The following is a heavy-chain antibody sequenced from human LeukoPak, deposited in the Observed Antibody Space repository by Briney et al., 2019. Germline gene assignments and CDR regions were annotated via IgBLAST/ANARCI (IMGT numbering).Heavy chain of an antibody. CDR2: INHSGST. Sequence: SETLSLTCTVSGGSISSYYWSWIRQPPGKGLEWIGEINHSGSTNYNPSLKSRVTISVDTSKNQFSLKLSSVTAADTAVYYCARGGYYYDSSGYVDYWGQGTLVTVSS. J-gene: IGHJ4*02. D-gene: IGHD3-22*01. CDR3: ARGGYYYDSSGYVDY. CDR1: GGSISSYY. V-gene: IGHV4-34*01.